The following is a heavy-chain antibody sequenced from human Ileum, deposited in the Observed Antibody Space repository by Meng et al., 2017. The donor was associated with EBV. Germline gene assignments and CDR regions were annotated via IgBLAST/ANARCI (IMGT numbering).Heavy chain of an antibody. V-gene: IGHV4-4*03. Sequence: SGPGLVKPPWRLSLPGSVCVYSISSSNWWSWVRQPPGKGLGWLREHYHSGSTTSIPSLTSRVTMSVDKSKNQFSLNLSSVTAADTAVYYCARVGQWLPIDYWGQGTLVTVSS. CDR3: ARVGQWLPIDY. D-gene: IGHD6-19*01. CDR2: HYHSGST. CDR1: VYSISSSNW. J-gene: IGHJ4*02.